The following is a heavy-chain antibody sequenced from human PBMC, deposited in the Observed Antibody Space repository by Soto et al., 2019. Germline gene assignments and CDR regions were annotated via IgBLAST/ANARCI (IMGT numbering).Heavy chain of an antibody. V-gene: IGHV3-11*05. Sequence: QVQLVESGGGLVKPGGSLRLSCAASGFTFSDYYMSWIRQAPGKGLEWVSYISSSSSYTNYADSVKGRFTISRDNAKNSLYLQMNSLRSEDTAVYYCAITPMTTVVTTHFDYWGQGTLVTVSS. D-gene: IGHD4-17*01. CDR3: AITPMTTVVTTHFDY. CDR1: GFTFSDYY. J-gene: IGHJ4*02. CDR2: ISSSSSYT.